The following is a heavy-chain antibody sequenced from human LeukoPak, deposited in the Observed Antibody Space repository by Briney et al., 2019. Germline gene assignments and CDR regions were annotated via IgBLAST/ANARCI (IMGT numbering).Heavy chain of an antibody. V-gene: IGHV4-34*01. Sequence: SETLSLTCAVYGGSFSGYYWSWIRQPPGKGLEWIGEINHSGSTNYNPSLKSRVTISVDTSKNQFSLKLSSVTAADTAVYYCARQRPSGYDSNFDYWGQGTLVTVSS. D-gene: IGHD5-12*01. CDR3: ARQRPSGYDSNFDY. J-gene: IGHJ4*02. CDR1: GGSFSGYY. CDR2: INHSGST.